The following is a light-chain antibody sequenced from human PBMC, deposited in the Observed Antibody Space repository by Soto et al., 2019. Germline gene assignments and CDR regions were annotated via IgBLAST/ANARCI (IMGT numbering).Light chain of an antibody. J-gene: IGLJ3*02. CDR3: SSYEGSNHNWV. CDR2: EVS. V-gene: IGLV2-8*01. Sequence: QSALTQPPSASGSPGQSVTISCPGTSSDVGGYNYVSWYQQHPGTALKLMIYEVSKRPSGVPDRFSGSKSGNTASLTVSGLPDEDDADYYCSSYEGSNHNWVFGGGTKLTVL. CDR1: SSDVGGYNY.